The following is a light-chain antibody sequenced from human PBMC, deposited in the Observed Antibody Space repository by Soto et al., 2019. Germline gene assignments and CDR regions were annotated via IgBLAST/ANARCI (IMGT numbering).Light chain of an antibody. V-gene: IGLV2-14*01. Sequence: QSVLTQPASVSGSPGQSITISCTGTSSDVGGYNYVSWYQQHPGKAPKLMIYDVSNRPSGVSNRFSVSKSGNTASLTISGLQSEDEADYYCSSYTSSSTSVVFGGGTQLTVL. J-gene: IGLJ2*01. CDR2: DVS. CDR1: SSDVGGYNY. CDR3: SSYTSSSTSVV.